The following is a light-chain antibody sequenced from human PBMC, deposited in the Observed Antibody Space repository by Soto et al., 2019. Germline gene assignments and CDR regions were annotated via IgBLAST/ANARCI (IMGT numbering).Light chain of an antibody. Sequence: DIQMTQSPSSLSASVGDRVTITCRASQSISSFLTWYQQKAGKAPKLLIYAASSLQSGVPSRFSGSGSGTDFTLTISSLQPEDFAIYYCQQANSFPLTFGGGTKVDIK. CDR2: AAS. V-gene: IGKV1-12*01. CDR3: QQANSFPLT. CDR1: QSISSF. J-gene: IGKJ4*01.